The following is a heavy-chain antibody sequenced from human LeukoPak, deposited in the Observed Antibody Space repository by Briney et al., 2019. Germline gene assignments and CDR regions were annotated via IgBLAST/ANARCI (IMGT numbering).Heavy chain of an antibody. V-gene: IGHV3-30*18. CDR1: GFTFSSYG. CDR3: AKDNTASSPGGDY. CDR2: ISYDGSNK. Sequence: GRSLRLSCAASGFTFSSYGMHWVRQAPGKGLEWVAVISYDGSNKYYADSVKGRFTISRDSSKNTLYLQMNSLRAEDTAVYYCAKDNTASSPGGDYWGQGTLVTVSS. D-gene: IGHD2/OR15-2a*01. J-gene: IGHJ4*02.